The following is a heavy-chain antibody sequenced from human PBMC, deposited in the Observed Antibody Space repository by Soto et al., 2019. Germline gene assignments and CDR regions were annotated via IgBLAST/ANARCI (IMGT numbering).Heavy chain of an antibody. J-gene: IGHJ4*02. CDR3: ARGRNDLLTGHYYFDY. CDR2: VFYSGSS. CDR1: GGSISRYY. D-gene: IGHD3-9*01. Sequence: SETLSLTCTVSGGSISRYYWSWIRQSPGKGLEWIGYVFYSGSSNYNPSLKSRVTISVDTSKNQFSLKLRSVTAADTSVYYRARGRNDLLTGHYYFDYWGQGTLVTVSS. V-gene: IGHV4-59*01.